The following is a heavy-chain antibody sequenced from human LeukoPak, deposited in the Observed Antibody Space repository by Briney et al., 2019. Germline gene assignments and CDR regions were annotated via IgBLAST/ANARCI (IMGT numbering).Heavy chain of an antibody. Sequence: SETLSLTCAVYGGSFSGYYWSWIRQPPGKGLEWIGGINHSGSTNYNPSLKSRVTISVDTSKNQFSLKLSSVTAADTAVYYCARVDTAMVDGMDVWGQGTTVTVSS. J-gene: IGHJ6*02. CDR2: INHSGST. V-gene: IGHV4-34*01. CDR3: ARVDTAMVDGMDV. D-gene: IGHD5-18*01. CDR1: GGSFSGYY.